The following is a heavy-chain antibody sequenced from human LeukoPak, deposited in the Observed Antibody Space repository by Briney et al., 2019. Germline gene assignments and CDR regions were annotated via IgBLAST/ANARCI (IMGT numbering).Heavy chain of an antibody. J-gene: IGHJ4*02. V-gene: IGHV4-39*01. Sequence: PSETLSLTCTVSGGSISSSSYYWGWIRQPPGKGLEWIGSIYYSGSTYYNPSLKSRVTISVDTSKNQFSLKLSSVTAADTAVYYCARAYAAGFNDFWSGYPDYWGQGTLVTVSS. D-gene: IGHD3-3*01. CDR1: GGSISSSSYY. CDR2: IYYSGST. CDR3: ARAYAAGFNDFWSGYPDY.